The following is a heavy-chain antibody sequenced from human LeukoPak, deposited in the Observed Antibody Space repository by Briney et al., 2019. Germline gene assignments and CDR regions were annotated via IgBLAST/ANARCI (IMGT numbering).Heavy chain of an antibody. CDR3: ARDRTTMLRGIYPGDY. CDR1: GYTFTSYY. CDR2: INPNSGVT. J-gene: IGHJ4*02. D-gene: IGHD3-10*01. V-gene: IGHV1-2*02. Sequence: ASVKVSCKASGYTFTSYYMHWVRQAPGQGLEWMGWINPNSGVTNYAQKFQDRVTMTRDTSISTAYMDLSRLRSDDTAVYYCARDRTTMLRGIYPGDYWGQGTLVTVSS.